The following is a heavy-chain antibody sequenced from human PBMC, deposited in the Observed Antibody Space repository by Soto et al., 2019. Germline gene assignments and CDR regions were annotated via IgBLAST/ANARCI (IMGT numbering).Heavy chain of an antibody. CDR2: IYYSGST. Sequence: TSETLSLTCTVSGGSISSSSYYWGWIRQPPGKGLEWIGYIYYSGSTNYNPSLKSRVTISVDTSKNQFSLKLSSVTAADTAVYYCARGRTTTVTTLAYFDYWGQGTLVTVSS. V-gene: IGHV4-61*05. J-gene: IGHJ4*02. CDR1: GGSISSSSYY. D-gene: IGHD4-17*01. CDR3: ARGRTTTVTTLAYFDY.